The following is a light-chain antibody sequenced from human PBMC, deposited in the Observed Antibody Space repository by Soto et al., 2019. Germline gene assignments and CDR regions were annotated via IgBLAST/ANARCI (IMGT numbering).Light chain of an antibody. CDR2: DAS. CDR3: QQRSNWPPWT. Sequence: EIVLTQSPATLSLSPGERATLSCRASQSVSSYLAWYPQKPGQAPRLLIYDASNRATGIPARFSGSGSGTDCTLTISSLEPEDFAVYYCQQRSNWPPWTFGQGTKVEIK. J-gene: IGKJ1*01. CDR1: QSVSSY. V-gene: IGKV3-11*01.